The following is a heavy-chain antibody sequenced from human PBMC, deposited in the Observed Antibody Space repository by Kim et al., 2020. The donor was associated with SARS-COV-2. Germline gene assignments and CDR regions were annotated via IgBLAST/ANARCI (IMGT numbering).Heavy chain of an antibody. CDR3: ARGRNNVGNC. Sequence: GGSLRLSCAGSGFTFSDYSMTWVRQAPGKGLEWVANIKRDGSEKNYVDSVKGRFTISRDNAKNSLYLQMNSLRAEDTAIYYCARGRNNVGNCWGQGTLVT. J-gene: IGHJ4*02. D-gene: IGHD1-1*01. CDR2: IKRDGSEK. CDR1: GFTFSDYS. V-gene: IGHV3-7*01.